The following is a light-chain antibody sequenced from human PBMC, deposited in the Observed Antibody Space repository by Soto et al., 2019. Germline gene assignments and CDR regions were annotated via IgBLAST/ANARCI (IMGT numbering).Light chain of an antibody. V-gene: IGLV1-40*01. CDR1: SSNIGAGYD. CDR3: QSYDSSLSGWV. J-gene: IGLJ3*02. Sequence: QSVLTQPPSVSGAPGQRVTISCTGSSSNIGAGYDVHWYQQLPGTAPKLLIYGNSNRPSGVPDRLSGSKSGNSASLAITGLQAEDEADYYCQSYDSSLSGWVFGGGTKLTVL. CDR2: GNS.